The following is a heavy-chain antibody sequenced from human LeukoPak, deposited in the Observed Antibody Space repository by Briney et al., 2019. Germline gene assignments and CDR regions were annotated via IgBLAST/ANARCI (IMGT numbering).Heavy chain of an antibody. V-gene: IGHV1-2*02. Sequence: GASVKVSCKASGYTFTGYYMHWVRQAPGQGLEWMGWINPNSGGTNYAQKFQGRVTMTRDTSISTAYMELSRLRSDDTAVYYCAYQTRGSSTSCPVYWGQGTLVTVSS. CDR3: AYQTRGSSTSCPVY. D-gene: IGHD2-2*01. CDR2: INPNSGGT. CDR1: GYTFTGYY. J-gene: IGHJ4*02.